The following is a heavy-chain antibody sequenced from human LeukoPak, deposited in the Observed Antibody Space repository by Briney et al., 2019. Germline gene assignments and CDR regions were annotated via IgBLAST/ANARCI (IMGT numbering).Heavy chain of an antibody. CDR1: GFTFSSFS. CDR2: TNSDGSTT. D-gene: IGHD2/OR15-2a*01. J-gene: IGHJ4*02. V-gene: IGHV3-74*01. CDR3: GRGMRDFYGLDY. Sequence: GGSLRLSCAASGFTFSSFSMHWVRQAPGKGLVWVSHTNSDGSTTDYADSVRGRFTISRDNAKNTLLLQMNSLTVEDTAVYYCGRGMRDFYGLDYWGQGILVTVSS.